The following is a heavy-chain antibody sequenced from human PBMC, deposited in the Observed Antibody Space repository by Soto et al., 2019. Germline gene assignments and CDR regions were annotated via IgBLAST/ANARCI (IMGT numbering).Heavy chain of an antibody. J-gene: IGHJ6*02. Sequence: PSEPLSLTCSVSGGSMSRCGHSWSCIRQPPGKGLEWIGFIYYTGPTYYNPSLKSRATLSVDRSKNQFSLTLTSVTAADTAMYSCDRALPGCYPRWDVWGHGTTVTVS. D-gene: IGHD3-10*01. CDR2: IYYTGPT. CDR3: DRALPGCYPRWDV. CDR1: GGSMSRCGHS. V-gene: IGHV4-30-2*01.